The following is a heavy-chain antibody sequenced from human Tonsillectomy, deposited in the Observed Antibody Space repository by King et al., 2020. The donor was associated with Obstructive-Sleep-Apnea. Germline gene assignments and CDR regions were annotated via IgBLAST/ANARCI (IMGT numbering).Heavy chain of an antibody. CDR3: ARAPYGSGIIDWFDP. J-gene: IGHJ5*02. Sequence: VQLQESGPGLVKPSETLSLTCTVSGGSISSFYWNWIRQPPGKGLEWIGYIYYTGSTNYNPSLKSRVTISVDTSKNQFSLTLTSVTAADTAVYYCARAPYGSGIIDWFDPWGQGTLVTVSS. CDR1: GGSISSFY. D-gene: IGHD3-10*01. CDR2: IYYTGST. V-gene: IGHV4-59*01.